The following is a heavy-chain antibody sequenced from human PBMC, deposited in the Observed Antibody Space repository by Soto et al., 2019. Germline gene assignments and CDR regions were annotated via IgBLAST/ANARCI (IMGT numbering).Heavy chain of an antibody. CDR3: ARVERGYCSGGSCPIYYYGMDV. D-gene: IGHD2-15*01. CDR1: GGSISSGCYY. Sequence: PSETLSLTCTVSGGSISSGCYYWSWIRQHPGKGLEWIGYIYYSGSTYYNPSLKSRVTISVDTSKNQFSLKLSSVTAADTAVYYCARVERGYCSGGSCPIYYYGMDVWGQGTTVTAP. J-gene: IGHJ6*02. CDR2: IYYSGST. V-gene: IGHV4-31*03.